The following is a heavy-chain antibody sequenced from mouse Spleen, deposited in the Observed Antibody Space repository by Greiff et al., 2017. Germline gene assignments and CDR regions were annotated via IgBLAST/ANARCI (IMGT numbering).Heavy chain of an antibody. Sequence: EVMLVESGGGLVQPKGSLKLSCAASGFSFNTYAMNWVRQAPGKGLEWVARIRSKSNNYATYYADSVKDRFTISRDDSESMLYLQMNNLKTEDTAMYYCVRHGDGYLYAMDYWGQGTSVTVSS. CDR2: IRSKSNNYAT. J-gene: IGHJ4*01. CDR3: VRHGDGYLYAMDY. V-gene: IGHV10-1*01. CDR1: GFSFNTYA. D-gene: IGHD2-3*01.